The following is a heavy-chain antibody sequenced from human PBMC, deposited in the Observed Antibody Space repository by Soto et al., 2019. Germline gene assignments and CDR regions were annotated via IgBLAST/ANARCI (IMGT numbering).Heavy chain of an antibody. V-gene: IGHV4-59*01. CDR2: IHYSGSP. CDR3: ARESHDAFDI. J-gene: IGHJ3*02. Sequence: WIWIRQSPGKGLEWIGYIHYSGSPSYHPSLKSRVTASVDTSKNQLSLKFNSVTPADTAIYYCARESHDAFDIWGQGTMVTVSS.